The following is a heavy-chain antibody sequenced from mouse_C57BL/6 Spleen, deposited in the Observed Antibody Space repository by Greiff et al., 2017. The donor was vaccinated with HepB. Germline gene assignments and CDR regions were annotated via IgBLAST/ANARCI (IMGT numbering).Heavy chain of an antibody. D-gene: IGHD4-1*01. V-gene: IGHV7-1*01. CDR2: SRNKANDYTT. CDR1: GFTFSDFY. J-gene: IGHJ4*01. CDR3: ARGNWVYAMDY. Sequence: EVKLMESGGGLVQSGRSLRLSCATSGFTFSDFYMEWVRQAPGKGLEWIAASRNKANDYTTEYSASVKGRFIVSRDTSQSILYLQMNALRAEDTAIYYCARGNWVYAMDYWGQGTSVTVSS.